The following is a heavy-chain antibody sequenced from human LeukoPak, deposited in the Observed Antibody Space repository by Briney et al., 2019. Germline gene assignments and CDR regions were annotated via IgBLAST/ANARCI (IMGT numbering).Heavy chain of an antibody. CDR2: ISSSGTTI. CDR3: ARTGGYCSGGSCYSGRDY. V-gene: IGHV3-48*03. J-gene: IGHJ4*02. Sequence: GGSLRLSCAASGFTFSNYEMSWVREAPGKGLEWVSYISSSGTTIYYADSVRGRFTISRDNAKNSLYLQMNSLRAEDTAVYYCARTGGYCSGGSCYSGRDYWGQGTLVTVSS. CDR1: GFTFSNYE. D-gene: IGHD2-15*01.